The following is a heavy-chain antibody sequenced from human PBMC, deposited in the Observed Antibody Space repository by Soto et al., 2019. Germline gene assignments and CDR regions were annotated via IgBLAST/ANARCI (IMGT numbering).Heavy chain of an antibody. D-gene: IGHD2-2*01. V-gene: IGHV3-23*01. CDR1: GFTFSTYA. Sequence: EVQLLESGGGLVQPGGSLRLSCTASGFTFSTYAMIWVRQAPGKGLEWVSTISDSGSTYDADSVKGRFTISRDNSKNTLYLEMNSLRAEDTAVYYCAKDKGGRYCSRTSCLYSFDYWGQGTLVTVSS. CDR2: ISDSGST. CDR3: AKDKGGRYCSRTSCLYSFDY. J-gene: IGHJ4*02.